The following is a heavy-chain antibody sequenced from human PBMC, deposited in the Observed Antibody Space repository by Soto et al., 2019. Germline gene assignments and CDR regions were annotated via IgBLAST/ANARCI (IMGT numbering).Heavy chain of an antibody. Sequence: EVQLVESGGGLIQPGGSLRLSCAASGFIVSHNYMSWVRQAPGKGLEWVSLIYDDGRSHYADSVKGRFTISRDNSKNMLYLQLNSLRAEDSAVYYCARLPDYSYFFGLDVWGQGTTVTVSS. CDR3: ARLPDYSYFFGLDV. V-gene: IGHV3-53*01. CDR1: GFIVSHNY. J-gene: IGHJ6*02. CDR2: IYDDGRS.